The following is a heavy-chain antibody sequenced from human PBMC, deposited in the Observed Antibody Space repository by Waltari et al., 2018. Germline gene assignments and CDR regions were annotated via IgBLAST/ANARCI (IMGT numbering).Heavy chain of an antibody. CDR1: GSLFTSYW. D-gene: IGHD1-26*01. CDR2: IYGGDSET. J-gene: IGHJ5*02. Sequence: EVQLVQSGVEVRQAGESLKIYCKCSGSLFTSYWIHWVRQKPGKGLEWMGIIYGGDSETRYSPSFQGQVTISVDKSVTTAYLHWASLRPSDTAIYYCARQEGFSSLQVGYFDPWGQGTPVTVSS. CDR3: ARQEGFSSLQVGYFDP. V-gene: IGHV5-51*01.